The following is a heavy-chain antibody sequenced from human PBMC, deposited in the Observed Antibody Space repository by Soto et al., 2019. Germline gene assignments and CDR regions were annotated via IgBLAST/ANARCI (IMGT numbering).Heavy chain of an antibody. CDR2: IWGDGINK. CDR3: ARLQSDYYFGMDV. V-gene: IGHV3-33*01. Sequence: QVQLVESGGGVVQPGRSLRLSCAASGFTFSDYGMHWVRQAPGKGLEWVAAIWGDGINKYYADSVKGRFTISRDNSKKTLFLQMNSLRAEDTAVYYCARLQSDYYFGMDVWGQGTTVTVSS. D-gene: IGHD6-19*01. J-gene: IGHJ6*02. CDR1: GFTFSDYG.